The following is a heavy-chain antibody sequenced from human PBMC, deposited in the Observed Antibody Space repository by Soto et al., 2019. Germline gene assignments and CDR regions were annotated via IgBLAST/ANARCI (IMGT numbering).Heavy chain of an antibody. D-gene: IGHD2-2*01. CDR3: AEDRWPQSYRSFDS. CDR1: GFSFSSFV. CDR2: ISESGVRT. J-gene: IGHJ4*02. V-gene: IGHV3-23*01. Sequence: GGSLRLSCAASGFSFSSFVMSWVRQAPGKGLEWVSGISESGVRTYYADSVKGRFTISRDNSKSTLYLQMDTLGADDTAQYYCAEDRWPQSYRSFDSWGQGTLVTVSS.